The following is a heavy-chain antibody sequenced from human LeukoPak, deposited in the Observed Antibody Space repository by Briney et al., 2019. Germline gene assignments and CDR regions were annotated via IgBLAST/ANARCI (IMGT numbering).Heavy chain of an antibody. J-gene: IGHJ3*02. D-gene: IGHD4-23*01. V-gene: IGHV3-33*01. CDR3: ARDSGGGGTTMGAFDI. CDR1: GFTFSSYG. CDR2: IWYDGSNK. Sequence: GGSLRLSCAASGFTFSSYGMHWVRQAPGKGLEWVAVIWYDGSNKYYADSVKGRFTISRDNSKNTLYLQMNSLRAEDTAVYYCARDSGGGGTTMGAFDIWGQGTMVTVSS.